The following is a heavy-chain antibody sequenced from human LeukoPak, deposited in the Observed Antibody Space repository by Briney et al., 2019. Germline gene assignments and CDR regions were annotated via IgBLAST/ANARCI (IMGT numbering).Heavy chain of an antibody. J-gene: IGHJ5*02. Sequence: GGSLSLSCAASGFTFSSYAMSWVRQAPGKGLEWVSAISGSGGSTYYADSVKGRFTISRDNSKNTLYLQMNSLRAEDTAVYYCAKVPNSSGYLDWFDPWGQGTLVTVSS. CDR2: ISGSGGST. V-gene: IGHV3-23*01. CDR3: AKVPNSSGYLDWFDP. CDR1: GFTFSSYA. D-gene: IGHD3-22*01.